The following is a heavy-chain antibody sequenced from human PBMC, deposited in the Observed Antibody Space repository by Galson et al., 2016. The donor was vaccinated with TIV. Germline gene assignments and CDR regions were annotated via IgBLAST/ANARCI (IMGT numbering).Heavy chain of an antibody. CDR2: INSDGSST. CDR1: GFTFSSYW. V-gene: IGHV3-74*01. J-gene: IGHJ4*01. D-gene: IGHD3/OR15-3a*01. Sequence: SLRLSCAASGFTFSSYWMHWVRQAPGKGLVWVSRINSDGSSTSYADSVKGRFTISRDNARNTLYLLMNSLRVEDTAVYYCVRGGLEPFDYWGHGTLVTVSS. CDR3: VRGGLEPFDY.